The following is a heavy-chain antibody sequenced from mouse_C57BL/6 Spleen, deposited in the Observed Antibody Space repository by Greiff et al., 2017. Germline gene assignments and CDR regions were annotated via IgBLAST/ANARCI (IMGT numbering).Heavy chain of an antibody. CDR2: IHPNSGST. V-gene: IGHV1-64*01. J-gene: IGHJ2*01. CDR3: ARREGTGPYLDY. CDR1: GYTFTSYW. D-gene: IGHD4-1*01. Sequence: QVQLQQPGAELVKPGASVKLSCKASGYTFTSYWMHWVKQRPGQGLEWIGMIHPNSGSTNYNEKFKSKATLTVDKSSSTAYMQLSSLTSEDSAVYYCARREGTGPYLDYWGQGTTLTVSS.